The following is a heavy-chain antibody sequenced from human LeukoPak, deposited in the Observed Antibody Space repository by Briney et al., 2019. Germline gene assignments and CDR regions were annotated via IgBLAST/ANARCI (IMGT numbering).Heavy chain of an antibody. J-gene: IGHJ4*02. Sequence: PGGSLRLSCTASGFTLSSYAMSWVRQAPGEGLEWVSTISGSAYNTNYAEAVKGRFTISRDNSKNTMYLQMSSLRAEDTAVYYCAKQGFGCWGQGTLVTASS. CDR2: ISGSAYNT. CDR3: AKQGFGC. V-gene: IGHV3-23*01. CDR1: GFTLSSYA.